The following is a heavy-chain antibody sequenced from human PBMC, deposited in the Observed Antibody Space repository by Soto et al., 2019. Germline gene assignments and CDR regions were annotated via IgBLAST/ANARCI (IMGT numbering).Heavy chain of an antibody. V-gene: IGHV4-39*01. CDR3: GKVLVGATGHTDSDS. CDR2: IDYNGVT. J-gene: IGHJ4*02. Sequence: CTVSGGSIYRSGYYWGWIRQPPGRGLEWIGNIDYNGVTYSNPSLKSRVTISRDTSKNQFSLKLTSVTAADTALYYCGKVLVGATGHTDSDSWGPGTLVTVS. D-gene: IGHD2-15*01. CDR1: GGSIYRSGYY.